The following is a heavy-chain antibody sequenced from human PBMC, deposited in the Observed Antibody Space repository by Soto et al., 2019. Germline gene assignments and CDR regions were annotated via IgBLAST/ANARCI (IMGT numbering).Heavy chain of an antibody. Sequence: XGSLRVSCASSGFTFSSYSMNWVRQAPGKGLEWVSSISSSSSYIYYADSVKGRFTISRDNAKNSLYLQMNSLRAGDTAVYYCARPLVKPDLAHYYYGMDVCGQGTTVTVSS. CDR1: GFTFSSYS. J-gene: IGHJ6*02. V-gene: IGHV3-21*01. CDR2: ISSSSSYI. CDR3: ARPLVKPDLAHYYYGMDV. D-gene: IGHD2-2*01.